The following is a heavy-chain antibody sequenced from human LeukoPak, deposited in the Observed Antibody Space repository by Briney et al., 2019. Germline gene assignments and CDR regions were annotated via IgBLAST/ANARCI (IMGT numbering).Heavy chain of an antibody. J-gene: IGHJ5*02. D-gene: IGHD5-18*01. CDR2: FDPEDGET. CDR1: GYTLTELS. CDR3: ATVSEGYSYLHWFDP. Sequence: ASVKVSCKVSGYTLTELSMHWVRQAPGKGLEWMGGFDPEDGETIYAQKFQGRVTVTEDTSTDTAYMELSSLRSEDTAVYYCATVSEGYSYLHWFDPWGQGTLVTVSS. V-gene: IGHV1-24*01.